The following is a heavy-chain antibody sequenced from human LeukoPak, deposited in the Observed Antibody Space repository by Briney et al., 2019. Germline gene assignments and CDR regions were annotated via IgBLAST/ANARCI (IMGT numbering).Heavy chain of an antibody. CDR1: GGSISNFY. D-gene: IGHD3-22*01. V-gene: IGHV4-59*08. Sequence: SETLSLTCAVSGGSISNFYWSWVRQPAGKGLEGVGYISYGGGTTYNASLKHRLSMSMDTSKNQLSLRLSSVTAADTALYYCARVGDTSGYFYYFDNWGQGTLVTVSS. CDR3: ARVGDTSGYFYYFDN. CDR2: ISYGGGT. J-gene: IGHJ4*02.